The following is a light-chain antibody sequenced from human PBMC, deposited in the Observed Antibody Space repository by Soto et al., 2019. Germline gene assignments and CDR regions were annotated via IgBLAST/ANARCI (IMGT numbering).Light chain of an antibody. V-gene: IGKV3-20*01. J-gene: IGKJ4*01. CDR3: QQYGSSPRLT. CDR2: GAS. CDR1: QSVSSSY. Sequence: EIGFTQSPGGRCWSPVRFGSVCVKSIQSVSSSYLAWYQQKPGQAPRLLIYGASSRATGIPDRFSGSGSGTDFTLPISRLEPEDFAVYSCQQYGSSPRLTFGGGTKVDI.